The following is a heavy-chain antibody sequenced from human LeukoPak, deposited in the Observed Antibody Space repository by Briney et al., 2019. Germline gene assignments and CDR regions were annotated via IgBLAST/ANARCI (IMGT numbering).Heavy chain of an antibody. CDR3: ARDGKTGTHRLY. CDR1: GFTFSSYW. V-gene: IGHV3-7*01. J-gene: IGHJ4*02. Sequence: GGSLRLSCAASGFTFSSYWMSWVRQAPGKGLEGVANIKQDGREKYYVDSVKGRFTISRDNAKNSLYLQMNSLRAEDTAVYYCARDGKTGTHRLYWGQGTLVTVSS. CDR2: IKQDGREK. D-gene: IGHD1-14*01.